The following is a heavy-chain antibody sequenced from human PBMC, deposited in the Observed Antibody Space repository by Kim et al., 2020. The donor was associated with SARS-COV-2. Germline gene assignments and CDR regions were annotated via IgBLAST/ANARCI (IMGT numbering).Heavy chain of an antibody. Sequence: STYYADSVKGRFTISSDNSKNTLYLQMNSLRAEDTAVYYCAKFPRVFDYWGQGTLVTVSS. J-gene: IGHJ4*02. CDR2: ST. V-gene: IGHV3-23*01. CDR3: AKFPRVFDY.